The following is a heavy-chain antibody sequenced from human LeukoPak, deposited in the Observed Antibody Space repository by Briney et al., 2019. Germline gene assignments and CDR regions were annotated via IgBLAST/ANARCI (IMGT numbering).Heavy chain of an antibody. Sequence: GSLRLSCAASGFTVSSNYMSWVRQAPGKGLEWIGYIYDNGRTKYNSSLKSRLTISVDPSNNQFSLKLTSVTAADTAVYYCARSGYYAFDIWGQGTMVTVSS. CDR2: IYDNGRT. V-gene: IGHV4-59*02. J-gene: IGHJ3*02. CDR1: GFTVSSNY. CDR3: ARSGYYAFDI. D-gene: IGHD3-3*01.